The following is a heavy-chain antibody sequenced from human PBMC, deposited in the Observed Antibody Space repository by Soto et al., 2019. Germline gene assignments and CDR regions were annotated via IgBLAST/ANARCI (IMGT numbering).Heavy chain of an antibody. Sequence: SETLSLTCTVSGGSISSGDYYWSWIRQPPGKGLEWIGYIYYSGSTYYNPSLKSRVTISVDTSKNQFSLKLSSVTAADTAVYYCARDLGIVGASSYGMDVWGQGSTVTVSS. J-gene: IGHJ6*02. CDR1: GGSISSGDYY. D-gene: IGHD1-26*01. CDR2: IYYSGST. V-gene: IGHV4-30-4*01. CDR3: ARDLGIVGASSYGMDV.